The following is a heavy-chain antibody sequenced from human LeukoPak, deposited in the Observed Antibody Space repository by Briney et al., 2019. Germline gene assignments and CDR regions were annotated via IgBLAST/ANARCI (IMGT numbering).Heavy chain of an antibody. CDR2: INWNGGST. V-gene: IGHV3-20*04. D-gene: IGHD3-10*01. J-gene: IGHJ6*03. CDR3: ARAYGSGSYYNYMDV. Sequence: GGSLRLSCAASGFTFDDYGMSWVRQAPGKGLEWVSGINWNGGSTGYADSVKGRFTISRDNAKNSLYLEMNSLRAGDTALYYCARAYGSGSYYNYMDVWGKGTTVTVSS. CDR1: GFTFDDYG.